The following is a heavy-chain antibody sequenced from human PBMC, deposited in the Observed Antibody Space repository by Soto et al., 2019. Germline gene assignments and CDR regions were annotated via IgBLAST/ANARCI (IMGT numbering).Heavy chain of an antibody. CDR3: ARHPAAYYYGSGSYYYGMAV. J-gene: IGHJ6*02. D-gene: IGHD3-10*01. V-gene: IGHV5-51*01. CDR1: GYSFTSYW. CDR2: IYPGDSDT. Sequence: GESLKISCKGSGYSFTSYWIGWVRQMPGKGLEWMGIIYPGDSDTRYSPSFQGQVTISADKSISTAYLQWSSLKASDTAMYYCARHPAAYYYGSGSYYYGMAVWGQGTTVPVAS.